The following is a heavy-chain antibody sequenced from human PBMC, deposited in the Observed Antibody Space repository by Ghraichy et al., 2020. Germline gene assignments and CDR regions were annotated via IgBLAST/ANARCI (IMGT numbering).Heavy chain of an antibody. Sequence: GGSLRLSCAASGFTFDDYAMHWVRQAPGKGLEWVSLISGDGSNTFYADSVKGRFTISRDSSKNSLFLQMNDLRTEDTALYYCTKESRPFYDFWSGPYFDSWGQGTLVTVSS. CDR3: TKESRPFYDFWSGPYFDS. V-gene: IGHV3-43*02. D-gene: IGHD3-3*01. CDR2: ISGDGSNT. CDR1: GFTFDDYA. J-gene: IGHJ4*02.